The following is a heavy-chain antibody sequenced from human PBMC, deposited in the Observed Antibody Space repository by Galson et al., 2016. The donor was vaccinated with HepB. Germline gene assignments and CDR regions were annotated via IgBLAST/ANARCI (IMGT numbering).Heavy chain of an antibody. J-gene: IGHJ5*02. V-gene: IGHV4-31*03. D-gene: IGHD3-16*02. Sequence: TLSLTCTVSHGSASSDDSYWSWVRQHPGKGLEWIGYINYSGSTYYSPSLESRVTMSVDTSKNQFSLNLSSVTAADTAVYYCASSLAPVGWFDPWGQGALVTVSS. CDR1: HGSASSDDSY. CDR2: INYSGST. CDR3: ASSLAPVGWFDP.